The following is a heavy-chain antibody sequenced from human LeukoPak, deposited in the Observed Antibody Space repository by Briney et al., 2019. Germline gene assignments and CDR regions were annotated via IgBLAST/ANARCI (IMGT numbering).Heavy chain of an antibody. J-gene: IGHJ4*02. D-gene: IGHD5-12*01. CDR2: ISRNSGSI. Sequence: GRSLRLSCAASGFTFDDYAMHWVRQAPGKGLEWVSGISRNSGSIGYADSVKGRFTISRDNAKNSLYLQMNSLRAEDTALYYCAKGKGGGYGSRHYFDYWGQGTLVTVSS. CDR1: GFTFDDYA. V-gene: IGHV3-9*01. CDR3: AKGKGGGYGSRHYFDY.